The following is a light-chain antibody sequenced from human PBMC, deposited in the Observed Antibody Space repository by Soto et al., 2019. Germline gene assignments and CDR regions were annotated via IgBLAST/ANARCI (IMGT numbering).Light chain of an antibody. V-gene: IGKV1-17*03. CDR2: DAS. Sequence: DIQMTQSPSAMSVSIGDRVTITCRASQVISSYLAWFQQKSGKVPTRLIYDASTLQSGVPSRFSGSGSGTDFTLTITNVQPEDVATYFCLQHDRYPYSFGQGTK. CDR3: LQHDRYPYS. J-gene: IGKJ2*03. CDR1: QVISSY.